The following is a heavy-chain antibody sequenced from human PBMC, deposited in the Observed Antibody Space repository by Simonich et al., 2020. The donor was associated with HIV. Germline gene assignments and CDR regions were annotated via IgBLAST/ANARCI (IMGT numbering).Heavy chain of an antibody. CDR1: GFTFSSYA. Sequence: QVQLVESGGGVVQPGRSLRLSCAASGFTFSSYAMHWDRQAPGKGLEWVAVISYEGSNKYYADSVKGRFTIARDNSKNTLYLPMNSLRAEDTAVYYCASGGSISSVWADDYWGQGTLVTVSS. J-gene: IGHJ4*02. CDR3: ASGGSISSVWADDY. CDR2: ISYEGSNK. V-gene: IGHV3-30*07. D-gene: IGHD3-16*01.